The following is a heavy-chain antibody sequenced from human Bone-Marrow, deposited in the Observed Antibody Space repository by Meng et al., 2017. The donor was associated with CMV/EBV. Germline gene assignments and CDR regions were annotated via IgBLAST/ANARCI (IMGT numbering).Heavy chain of an antibody. CDR2: ITWNSGNK. CDR3: ARKSAVGTTWWLDP. D-gene: IGHD1-26*01. J-gene: IGHJ5*02. CDR1: GFTFDDYS. Sequence: SLKISCATSGFTFDDYSMYWVRQAPGKGLEWVSGITWNSGNKVYADSVKGRFTISRDNAKSSLYLQMNSLRVEDTAVYYCARKSAVGTTWWLDPWGQGTLVTVSS. V-gene: IGHV3-9*01.